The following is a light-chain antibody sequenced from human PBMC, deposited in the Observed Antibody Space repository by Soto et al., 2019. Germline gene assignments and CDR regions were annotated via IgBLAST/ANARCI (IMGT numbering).Light chain of an antibody. CDR2: ENN. CDR3: GTWDSSLGAGV. V-gene: IGLV1-51*02. J-gene: IGLJ3*02. CDR1: SYNIGNNY. Sequence: QSVLTQPPSVAAAPGQTVTISCSGTSYNIGNNYVSWYQHLPGTAPELLIYENNKRPSGIPDRFSASKSGTSATLAITGLQTGDEADYYCGTWDSSLGAGVFGGGTKVTVL.